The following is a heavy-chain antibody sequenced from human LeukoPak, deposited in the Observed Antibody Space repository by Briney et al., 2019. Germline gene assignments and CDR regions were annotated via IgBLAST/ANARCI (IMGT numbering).Heavy chain of an antibody. CDR1: GYRFTSYW. CDR3: ARHPHGGILTGNPTGAFDV. CDR2: IYPGDADT. Sequence: GESPKISCKGSGYRFTSYWIGWVRQMPGKGLECLGIIYPGDADTRYSPSFQGQVTISADKAISTAYLQWSSLKASDTAMYYCARHPHGGILTGNPTGAFDVWGQGTMVTVSS. V-gene: IGHV5-51*01. D-gene: IGHD3-9*01. J-gene: IGHJ3*01.